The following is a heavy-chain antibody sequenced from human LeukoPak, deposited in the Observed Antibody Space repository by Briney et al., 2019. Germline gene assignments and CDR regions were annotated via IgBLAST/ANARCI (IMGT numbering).Heavy chain of an antibody. CDR1: GHSISSGYY. D-gene: IGHD3-22*01. CDR3: ASSLYYYDSSGFNFDY. V-gene: IGHV4-38-2*01. J-gene: IGHJ4*02. CDR2: IYHSGST. Sequence: PSETLSLTCAVSGHSISSGYYWGWIRQPPGKGLEWIGSIYHSGSTYYNPSLKSRVTISVDTSKNQFSLKLSSVTAPDTAVYYCASSLYYYDSSGFNFDYWGQGTLVTVSS.